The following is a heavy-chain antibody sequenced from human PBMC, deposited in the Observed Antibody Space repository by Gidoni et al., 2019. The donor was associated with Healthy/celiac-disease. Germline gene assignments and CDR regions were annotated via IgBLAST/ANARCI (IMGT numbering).Heavy chain of an antibody. J-gene: IGHJ3*02. V-gene: IGHV3-66*02. CDR3: ARDRNYYDSSGYFAFDI. CDR1: GFTVSSNY. D-gene: IGHD3-22*01. CDR2: IYSGGST. Sequence: EVHLVESGGGLVQPGGSLRLSCAASGFTVSSNYMSWVRQAPGKGLEWVSVIYSGGSTYYADSVKGRFTISRDNSKNTLYLQMNSLRAEDTAVYYCARDRNYYDSSGYFAFDIWGQGTMVTVSS.